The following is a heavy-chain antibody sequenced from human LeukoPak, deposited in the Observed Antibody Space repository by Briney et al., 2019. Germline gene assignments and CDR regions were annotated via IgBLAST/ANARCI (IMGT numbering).Heavy chain of an antibody. V-gene: IGHV3-48*02. CDR1: GFTFSSYA. CDR2: ISSSSKI. J-gene: IGHJ5*02. CDR3: ARSANPGVKDFDP. Sequence: GGSLRLSCAASGFTFSSYAMAWVRQAPGKGLEWLSYISSSSKINYADSVKGRFTISRDNAKNSLYLQMNSLRDEDTAVYYCARSANPGVKDFDPWGQGTLVTAAS.